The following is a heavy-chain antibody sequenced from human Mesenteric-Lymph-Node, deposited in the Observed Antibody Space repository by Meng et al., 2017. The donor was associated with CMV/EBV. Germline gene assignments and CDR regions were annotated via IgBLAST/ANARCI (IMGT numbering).Heavy chain of an antibody. V-gene: IGHV3-23*01. CDR1: GFTFGDYA. D-gene: IGHD1-26*01. CDR3: AREVDSGVGAAFDF. Sequence: GESLKISCTASGFTFGDYAMSWVRQAPGKGLEWVSDISGNGDIIYQPESVKGRFTISRDNSKNTLYLEMSDLRAEDTATYFCAREVDSGVGAAFDFWGQGTLVTVSS. J-gene: IGHJ4*02. CDR2: ISGNGDII.